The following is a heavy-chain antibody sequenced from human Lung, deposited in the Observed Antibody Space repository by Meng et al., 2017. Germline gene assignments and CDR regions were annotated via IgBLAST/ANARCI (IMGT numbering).Heavy chain of an antibody. Sequence: EVVLVGSGGNLVKPGGSLRLSCAASGFYFSNAWMSWVRQAPGKGLEWVGRIKSNTDGGTAEYAAPVTGRFTISRDDSKSTLYLQMSRLRIDDTGVYYCTWDDKAVSDYWGQGTLVTVSS. J-gene: IGHJ4*02. CDR3: TWDDKAVSDY. CDR2: IKSNTDGGTA. V-gene: IGHV3-15*01. CDR1: GFYFSNAW. D-gene: IGHD3-9*01.